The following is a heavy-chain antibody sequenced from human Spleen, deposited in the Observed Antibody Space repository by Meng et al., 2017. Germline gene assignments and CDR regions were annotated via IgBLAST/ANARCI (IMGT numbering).Heavy chain of an antibody. CDR1: GDSISSSSYY. D-gene: IGHD3-22*01. CDR3: VRAAPYYYDSSGYSPHGRPFDY. CDR2: IYYSGST. Sequence: SETLSLTCSVSGDSISSSSYYWGWIRQPPGKGLEWIGSIYYSGSTYYNPPLKSRVTISVDTSKNQFSLKLRSMTAADTAVYFCVRAAPYYYDSSGYSPHGRPFDYWGQGTLVTVSS. V-gene: IGHV4-39*07. J-gene: IGHJ4*02.